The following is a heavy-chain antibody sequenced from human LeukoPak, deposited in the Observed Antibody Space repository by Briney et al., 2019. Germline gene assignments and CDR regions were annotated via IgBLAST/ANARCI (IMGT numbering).Heavy chain of an antibody. CDR3: ARVRVGEDLDY. CDR1: GYTFTGYY. J-gene: IGHJ4*02. Sequence: GASVKVSCKASGYTFTGYYMHWVRQAPGQGLEWMGWINPNSGGTNYAQKFQGRVTMTRDASISAVYMELSRLTSDDTAVYYCARVRVGEDLDYWGQGTLVTVSS. CDR2: INPNSGGT. D-gene: IGHD3-16*01. V-gene: IGHV1-2*02.